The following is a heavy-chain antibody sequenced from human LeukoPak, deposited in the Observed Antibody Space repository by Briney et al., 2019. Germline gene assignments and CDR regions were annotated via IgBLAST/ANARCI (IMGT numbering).Heavy chain of an antibody. Sequence: PGGSLRLSCAASGFTFSSYWMSWVRQAPGKGLEWVANIKQDGSEKYYVDSVKGRFTISRDNAKNSLYLQMNSLRAEDTAVYYCARGFPYYGSGSYSDYWGQGTLVTVSS. CDR3: ARGFPYYGSGSYSDY. J-gene: IGHJ4*02. V-gene: IGHV3-7*03. CDR2: IKQDGSEK. CDR1: GFTFSSYW. D-gene: IGHD3-10*01.